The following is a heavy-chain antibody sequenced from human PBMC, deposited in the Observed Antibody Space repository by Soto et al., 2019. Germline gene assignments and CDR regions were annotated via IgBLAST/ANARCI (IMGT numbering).Heavy chain of an antibody. CDR1: GFTLSDYY. CDR2: SRDKANSFST. Sequence: EVKLVESGGGLVQPGGSLRLSCAASGFTLSDYYIDWVRQAPGKGLEWLARSRDKANSFSTDYAASVKGRFSISRDDSKSSVFMQMNSLRTEDTALYYCDRTVSYGGYDIWGQGKVVIVSS. D-gene: IGHD3-22*01. V-gene: IGHV3-72*01. CDR3: DRTVSYGGYDI. J-gene: IGHJ3*02.